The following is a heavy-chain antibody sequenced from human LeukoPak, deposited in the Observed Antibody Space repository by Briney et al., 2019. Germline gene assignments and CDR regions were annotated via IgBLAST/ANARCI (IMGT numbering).Heavy chain of an antibody. V-gene: IGHV3-30-3*01. D-gene: IGHD2-2*01. CDR2: ISYDGSNK. CDR3: ARGYCSSTSCSLGSLYYYYYGMDV. J-gene: IGHJ6*02. Sequence: GGSLRLSCAASGFTFSSYAMHWVRQAPGKGLGWVAVISYDGSNKYYADSAKGRFTISRDNSKNTLYLQMNSLRAEDTAVYYCARGYCSSTSCSLGSLYYYYYGMDVWGQGTTVTVSS. CDR1: GFTFSSYA.